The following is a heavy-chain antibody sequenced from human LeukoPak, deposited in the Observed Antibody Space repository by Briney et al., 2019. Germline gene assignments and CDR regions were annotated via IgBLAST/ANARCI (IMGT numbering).Heavy chain of an antibody. J-gene: IGHJ5*02. CDR2: IYHSGST. Sequence: SETLSLTCAVSGGSISSGGYSWSWIRQPPGKGLEWIGYIYHSGSTYYNPSLKSRVTISVDRSKNQFSLKLSSVTAADTAVYYCARIGWFGANWFDPWGQGTLVTVSS. CDR1: GGSISSGGYS. CDR3: ARIGWFGANWFDP. D-gene: IGHD3-10*01. V-gene: IGHV4-30-2*01.